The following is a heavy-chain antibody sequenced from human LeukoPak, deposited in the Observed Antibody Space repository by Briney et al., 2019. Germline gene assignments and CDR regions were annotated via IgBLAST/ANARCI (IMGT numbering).Heavy chain of an antibody. V-gene: IGHV4-31*03. Sequence: SQTLSLTGTVSGVSISRGGYDWRWIREHPGKGVEWIRYIYYSAIPPYNPSLNSRVTIPVDPPKNQLPLNLNSLPAADTAVYYCARNTAGYRPLDYWGQGTLVTVSS. CDR3: ARNTAGYRPLDY. D-gene: IGHD5-18*01. CDR1: GVSISRGGYD. J-gene: IGHJ4*02. CDR2: IYYSAIP.